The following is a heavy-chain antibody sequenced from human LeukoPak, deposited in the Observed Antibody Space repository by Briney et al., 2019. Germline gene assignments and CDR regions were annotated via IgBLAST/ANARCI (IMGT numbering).Heavy chain of an antibody. D-gene: IGHD3-16*01. Sequence: ASVKVSCKASGYTFTSYYMHWVRQAPGQGLEWMGIINPSGGSTSYAQKFQGRVTMTRDTSTSTVYMELGSLRSEDTAVYYCARVGGEGYFDYWGQGTLVTVSS. CDR2: INPSGGST. J-gene: IGHJ4*02. V-gene: IGHV1-46*01. CDR3: ARVGGEGYFDY. CDR1: GYTFTSYY.